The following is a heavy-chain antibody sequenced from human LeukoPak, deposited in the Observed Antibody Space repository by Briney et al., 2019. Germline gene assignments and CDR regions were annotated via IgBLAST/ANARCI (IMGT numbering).Heavy chain of an antibody. Sequence: GGSLRLSCAASGFTFSNAWMSWVRQAPGKGLEWVGRIKSKTDGGTTDYAAPVKGRFTISRDDSKNTLYLQMNSLRAEDTAVYYCARDSRRGYDSSGYNFDYWGQGTLVTVSS. CDR2: IKSKTDGGTT. J-gene: IGHJ4*02. V-gene: IGHV3-15*01. CDR3: ARDSRRGYDSSGYNFDY. D-gene: IGHD3-22*01. CDR1: GFTFSNAW.